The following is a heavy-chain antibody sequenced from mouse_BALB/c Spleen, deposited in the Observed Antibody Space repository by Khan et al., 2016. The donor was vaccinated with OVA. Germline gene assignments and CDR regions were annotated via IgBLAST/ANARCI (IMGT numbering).Heavy chain of an antibody. V-gene: IGHV1-5*01. CDR1: GYTFTSYL. CDR3: TWWGYSSVAY. D-gene: IGHD1-1*02. Sequence: EVQLQQSGTVLARPGASVKMSCKASGYTFTSYLIHWVKQRPGQGLEWIGDIYPGNSDTTYNQKFKDKAKLTAGKSATTAYMALSSLTNEDAAVYYWTWWGYSSVAYWGQGTLVTVSA. CDR2: IYPGNSDT. J-gene: IGHJ3*01.